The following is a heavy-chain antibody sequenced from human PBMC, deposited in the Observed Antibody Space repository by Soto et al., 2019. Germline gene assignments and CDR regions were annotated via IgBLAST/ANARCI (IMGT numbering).Heavy chain of an antibody. Sequence: LRLSCAASGFTFDDYAMHWVRQAPGKGLEWVSGISWNSGSIGYADSVKGRFTISRDNAKNSLYLQMNSLRSEDTALYYCAKDMGYDLSPLGYFDYWGQGTLVTVSS. J-gene: IGHJ4*02. CDR1: GFTFDDYA. CDR2: ISWNSGSI. CDR3: AKDMGYDLSPLGYFDY. V-gene: IGHV3-9*01. D-gene: IGHD5-12*01.